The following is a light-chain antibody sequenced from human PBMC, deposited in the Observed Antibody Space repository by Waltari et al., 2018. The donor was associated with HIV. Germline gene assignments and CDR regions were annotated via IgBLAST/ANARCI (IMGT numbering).Light chain of an antibody. J-gene: IGKJ1*01. Sequence: EILMTQSPATLSVPPGERVTLSCRASQSVSSDLAWYRQKPGQAPRLLIYNASTRDTGLPAMFSGSGSGTEFTLTISSLQSEDFVFYYCQQYNNWPPWTFGQGTKVEIK. CDR1: QSVSSD. V-gene: IGKV3-15*01. CDR3: QQYNNWPPWT. CDR2: NAS.